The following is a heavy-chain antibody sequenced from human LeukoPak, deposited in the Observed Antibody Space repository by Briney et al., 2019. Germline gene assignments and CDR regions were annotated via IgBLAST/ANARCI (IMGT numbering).Heavy chain of an antibody. V-gene: IGHV4-59*08. CDR3: ARQPVNTAAFDI. CDR1: GGSINAYY. D-gene: IGHD5-18*01. J-gene: IGHJ3*02. CDR2: VRDNGEN. Sequence: SGTLSLTCTVSGGSINAYYWSWIRQPPGKGLEWIAYVRDNGENNYNPSLKSRVAISVDTANNQISLRLNFVTAADTAIYYCARQPVNTAAFDIWGLGTIVTVSP.